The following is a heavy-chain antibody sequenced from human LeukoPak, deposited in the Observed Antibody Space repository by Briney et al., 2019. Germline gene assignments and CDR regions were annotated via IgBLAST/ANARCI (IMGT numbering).Heavy chain of an antibody. CDR2: IDPNSGAT. CDR3: ARALYWTYDS. Sequence: ASVKVSCKASGYTLTDHYMHWVRQAPGQGLEWMGWIDPNSGATTYAQKFQGRVSMTRDTPLNTAYMELSSLISDDTAIYYCARALYWTYDSWGQGTLVTVSS. CDR1: GYTLTDHY. V-gene: IGHV1-2*02. J-gene: IGHJ4*02. D-gene: IGHD1-7*01.